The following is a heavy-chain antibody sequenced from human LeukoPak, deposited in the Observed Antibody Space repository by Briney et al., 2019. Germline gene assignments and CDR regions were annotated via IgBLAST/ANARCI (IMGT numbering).Heavy chain of an antibody. D-gene: IGHD3-10*01. CDR2: INSDGSST. Sequence: PGGSLRLSCAASGFTFSSYWMHWVRQAPGKGLEWVSRINSDGSSTSYADSVKGRFTISRDNAKNTLYLQMNSLRAEDTAVYYCASFYYGSGRYYQNPVYWGQGTLVTVSS. CDR3: ASFYYGSGRYYQNPVY. J-gene: IGHJ4*02. V-gene: IGHV3-74*01. CDR1: GFTFSSYW.